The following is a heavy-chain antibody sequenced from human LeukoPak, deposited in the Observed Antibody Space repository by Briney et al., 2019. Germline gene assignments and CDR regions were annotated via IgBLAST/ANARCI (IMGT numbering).Heavy chain of an antibody. CDR3: ARTRSILRYSDWLFSY. V-gene: IGHV1-2*02. Sequence: ASVKVSCKASGYTFTGYYMHWVRQAPGQGLEWMGWINPNSGGTNYAQKFQGRVTMTRDTSISTAYMELSRLRSDDTAVYYCARTRSILRYSDWLFSYWGQGTLVTVSS. J-gene: IGHJ4*02. CDR1: GYTFTGYY. D-gene: IGHD3-9*01. CDR2: INPNSGGT.